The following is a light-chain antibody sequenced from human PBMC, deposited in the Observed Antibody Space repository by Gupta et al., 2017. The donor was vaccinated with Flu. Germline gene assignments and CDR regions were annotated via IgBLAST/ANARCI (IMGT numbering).Light chain of an antibody. J-gene: IGLJ2*01. Sequence: QSVLTQPPSASGTPGQGVSISCSGSSSNIGTNTVNWYQQLPGTAPKLLIYNNNQRPSGVPDRFSSSKSGTSASLAVSGLQAEDEADDYCAAWDDSLNGSVFGGGTKLTVL. CDR2: NNN. CDR3: AAWDDSLNGSV. V-gene: IGLV1-44*01. CDR1: SSNIGTNT.